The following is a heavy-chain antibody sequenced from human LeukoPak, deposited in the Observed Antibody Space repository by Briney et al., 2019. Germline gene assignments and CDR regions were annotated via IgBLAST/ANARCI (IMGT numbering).Heavy chain of an antibody. CDR1: GGSFSGYY. D-gene: IGHD3-22*01. V-gene: IGHV4-59*01. J-gene: IGHJ3*02. Sequence: SETLSLTCAVYGGSFSGYYWSWIRQPPGKGLEWIGYIYYSGSTNYNPSLKSRVTISVDTSKNQFSLKLSSVTAADTAVYYCARVRTYYYDSSGFDAFDIWGQGTTVTVSS. CDR2: IYYSGST. CDR3: ARVRTYYYDSSGFDAFDI.